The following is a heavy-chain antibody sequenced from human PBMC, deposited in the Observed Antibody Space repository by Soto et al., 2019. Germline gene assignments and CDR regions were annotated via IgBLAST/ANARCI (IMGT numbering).Heavy chain of an antibody. V-gene: IGHV2-5*02. CDR1: GFSFNTRGVG. D-gene: IGHD2-2*01. CDR2: TYWDDDR. J-gene: IGHJ1*01. CDR3: AHLMPGPLSFAS. Sequence: QITLKESGPPLVKPTQTLALNCTFSGFSFNTRGVGVAWIRQPPRKALEWVAVTYWDDDRRYRPSLTHRLTITKYISTNQVVLTKTNMDPVDTGTYYCAHLMPGPLSFASWGQGALVTVSS.